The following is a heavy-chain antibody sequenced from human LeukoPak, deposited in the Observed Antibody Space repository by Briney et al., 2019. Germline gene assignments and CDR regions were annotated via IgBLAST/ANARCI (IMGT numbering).Heavy chain of an antibody. V-gene: IGHV3-23*01. CDR2: SSGSGGST. CDR3: AKMPGGSGSYSPFDY. Sequence: GGSLRLSCGASGFTFSSYAMSWVRQAPGKGLEWVSASSGSGGSTYYADSVKGRFTISRDNSKNTLYLQMNSLRAEDTAVYYCAKMPGGSGSYSPFDYWGQGTLVTVSS. D-gene: IGHD3-10*01. CDR1: GFTFSSYA. J-gene: IGHJ4*02.